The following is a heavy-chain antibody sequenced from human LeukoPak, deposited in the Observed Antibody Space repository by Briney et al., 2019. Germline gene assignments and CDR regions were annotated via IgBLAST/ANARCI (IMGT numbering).Heavy chain of an antibody. J-gene: IGHJ4*02. CDR3: AMHVGDSSSWYYFDD. D-gene: IGHD6-13*01. CDR2: INPNSGGT. Sequence: GASVKVSCKASGYTFTGYCMHWVRQAPGQGLEWMGWINPNSGGTNYAQKFQGRVTMTRDTSISTAYMELSRPRSDDTAVYYCAMHVGDSSSWYYFDDWGQGTLVTVSS. CDR1: GYTFTGYC. V-gene: IGHV1-2*02.